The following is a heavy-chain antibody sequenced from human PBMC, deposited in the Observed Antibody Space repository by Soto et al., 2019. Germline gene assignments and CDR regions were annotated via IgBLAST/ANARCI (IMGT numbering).Heavy chain of an antibody. J-gene: IGHJ5*02. Sequence: QLQLQESGPGLVKPSETLSLTCTVSGGSISSSSYYWGWIRQPPGKGLEWIGSIYYSGSTYYNPSLKSRVTISVDTSKNQFSLKLSSVTAADTAVYYCARLDSSGWYLRGNWFDPWGQGTLVTVSS. CDR1: GGSISSSSYY. D-gene: IGHD6-19*01. CDR3: ARLDSSGWYLRGNWFDP. CDR2: IYYSGST. V-gene: IGHV4-39*01.